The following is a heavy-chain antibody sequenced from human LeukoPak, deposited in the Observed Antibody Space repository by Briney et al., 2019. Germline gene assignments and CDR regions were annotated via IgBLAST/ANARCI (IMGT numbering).Heavy chain of an antibody. V-gene: IGHV4-31*03. D-gene: IGHD3-22*01. CDR3: ARNYYDSSGYYHEALFDY. J-gene: IGHJ4*02. CDR1: GGSISSGGYY. CDR2: IYYSGST. Sequence: RPSQTLSLTCTVSGGSISSGGYYWSWIRQHPGKGLEWIGYIYYSGSTYYNPSPKSRVTISVDTSKNQFSLKLSSVTAADPAVYYCARNYYDSSGYYHEALFDYWGQGTLVSVSS.